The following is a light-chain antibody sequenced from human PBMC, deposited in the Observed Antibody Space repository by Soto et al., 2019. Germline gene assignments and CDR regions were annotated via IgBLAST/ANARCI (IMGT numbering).Light chain of an antibody. CDR3: LQDYNYPLT. J-gene: IGKJ4*01. CDR1: QGIRHY. CDR2: AAS. Sequence: AIQMTQSPSSLSASVGDRVTITCRASQGIRHYLGWYQHKPGKAPKLLIYAASSLQSGVPSRFSGSGSCTDFTLTISSLQPEDFATYYCLQDYNYPLTFGGGTKVEIK. V-gene: IGKV1-6*01.